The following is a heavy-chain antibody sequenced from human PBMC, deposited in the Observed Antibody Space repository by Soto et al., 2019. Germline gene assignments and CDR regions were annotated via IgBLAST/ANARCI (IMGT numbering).Heavy chain of an antibody. CDR3: ARVLGGFYYYGMDV. CDR2: IYYSGST. Sequence: SETLSLTCTVSGGSISSGDYYWSWIRQPPGKGLEWIGYIYYSGSTYYNPSLKSRVTISVDTSKNQLSLKLSSVTAADTAVYYCARVLGGFYYYGMDVWGQGTTVTVSS. D-gene: IGHD3-16*01. V-gene: IGHV4-30-4*01. J-gene: IGHJ6*02. CDR1: GGSISSGDYY.